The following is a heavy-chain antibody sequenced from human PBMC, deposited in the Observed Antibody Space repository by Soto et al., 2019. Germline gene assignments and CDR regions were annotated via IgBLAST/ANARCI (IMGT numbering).Heavy chain of an antibody. J-gene: IGHJ5*02. CDR2: IYYSGST. CDR3: ARGITGNNGVNWFDP. CDR1: GFSIICYS. Sequence: DTLSLTSPGSGFSIICYSLILVRPPPGRGLEWIGYIYYSGSTNYNPSLKSRVTISVDTSKNQFSLKLSSVTAADTAVYYCARGITGNNGVNWFDPWGQGTLVTVSS. V-gene: IGHV4-59*12. D-gene: IGHD1-20*01.